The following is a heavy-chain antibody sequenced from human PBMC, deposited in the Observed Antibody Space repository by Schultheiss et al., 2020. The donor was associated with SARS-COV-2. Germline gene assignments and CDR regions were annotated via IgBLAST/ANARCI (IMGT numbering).Heavy chain of an antibody. CDR3: ARGTGSFDY. J-gene: IGHJ4*02. V-gene: IGHV1-18*01. CDR1: GGTFSSYA. D-gene: IGHD3-10*01. Sequence: ASVKVSCKASGGTFSSYAISWVRQAPGQGLEWMGGISAYNGHANYPQNLQDRVTMTTDTSTSTAYMELRSLRSDDTAVYYCARGTGSFDYWGQGTLVTVSS. CDR2: ISAYNGHA.